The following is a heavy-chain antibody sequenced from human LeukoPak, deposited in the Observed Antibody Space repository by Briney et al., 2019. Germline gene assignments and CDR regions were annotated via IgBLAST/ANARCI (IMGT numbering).Heavy chain of an antibody. D-gene: IGHD3-22*01. CDR2: IPYSGST. J-gene: IGHJ4*02. CDR3: ARLDYDSSGLIDY. Sequence: PSETLSLTCTVSGGSISSRSYYWGWIRQPPGRGLEWIGSIPYSGSTYYNPSLKSRVTISVDTSKNQFSLTLSSVTAADTAVHNCARLDYDSSGLIDYWGQGTLVTVSS. CDR1: GGSISSRSYY. V-gene: IGHV4-39*01.